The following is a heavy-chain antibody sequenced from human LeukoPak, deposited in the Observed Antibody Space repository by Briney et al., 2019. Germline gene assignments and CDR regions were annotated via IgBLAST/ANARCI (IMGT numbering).Heavy chain of an antibody. J-gene: IGHJ4*02. CDR1: GASISYCF. D-gene: IGHD3-22*01. CDR2: IYYSRSN. Sequence: SEALAPTFAFSGASISYCFCCLRRPPPGEGVGLVGTIYYSRSNNYNPSLKSRVTISVDTSKNQFSLKLSSVTAANTAVYYGARKYYYDSSGYSYFDYWGQGTLVTVSS. CDR3: ARKYYYDSSGYSYFDY. V-gene: IGHV4-59*01.